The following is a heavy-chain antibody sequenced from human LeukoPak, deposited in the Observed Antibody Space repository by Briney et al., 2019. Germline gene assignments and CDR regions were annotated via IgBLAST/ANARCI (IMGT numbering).Heavy chain of an antibody. V-gene: IGHV3-21*04. D-gene: IGHD1-26*01. CDR1: RFTFSSYS. CDR2: ISSSSSYI. CDR3: ATEQEYSGSYLPAGG. J-gene: IGHJ4*02. Sequence: PGGSLRLSCAASRFTFSSYSMNWVRQAPGKGLEWVSSISSSSSYIYYADSVKGRFTISRDNAKNSLYLQMNSLRAEDTVVYYCATEQEYSGSYLPAGGWGQGTLVTVSS.